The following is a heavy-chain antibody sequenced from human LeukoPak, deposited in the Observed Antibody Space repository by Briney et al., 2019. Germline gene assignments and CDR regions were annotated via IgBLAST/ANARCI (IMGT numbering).Heavy chain of an antibody. CDR3: ARDLSSPFYDILTGYSSTFDY. Sequence: GASVKVSCKASGYTFTSYYMHWVRQAPGQGLEWKGIINPIGVSTSYAQKFQGRVTMTRAMSTSTVYMELSSLRSEDTAVYYCARDLSSPFYDILTGYSSTFDYWGQGTLVTVSS. V-gene: IGHV1-46*01. CDR1: GYTFTSYY. CDR2: INPIGVST. D-gene: IGHD3-9*01. J-gene: IGHJ4*02.